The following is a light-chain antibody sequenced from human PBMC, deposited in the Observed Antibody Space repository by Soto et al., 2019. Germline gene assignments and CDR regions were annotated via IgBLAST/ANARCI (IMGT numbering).Light chain of an antibody. J-gene: IGLJ1*01. CDR1: SSDVGSYNL. CDR3: CSYAGGSALNYV. CDR2: EGS. Sequence: QSVLTQPASLSWSPGQSITISCTGSSSDVGSYNLVSWYQHHPGKAPKVMIYEGSKRPSGVSSRFSGSQSGNTASLTISGLQAEDEADYYCCSYAGGSALNYVFGTGTKVTVL. V-gene: IGLV2-23*01.